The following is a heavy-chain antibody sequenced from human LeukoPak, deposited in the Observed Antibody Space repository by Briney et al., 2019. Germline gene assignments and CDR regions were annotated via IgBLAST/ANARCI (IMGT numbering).Heavy chain of an antibody. J-gene: IGHJ4*02. V-gene: IGHV3-7*01. D-gene: IGHD3-3*01. CDR2: IKQDGSEK. Sequence: GGSLRLSCAASGFTFSSYWMSWARQAPGKGLEWVANIKQDGSEKYYVDSVKGRFTISRDNAKNSLYLQMNSLGAEDTAVYYCARGAGRFLLWYWGQGTLVTVSS. CDR3: ARGAGRFLLWY. CDR1: GFTFSSYW.